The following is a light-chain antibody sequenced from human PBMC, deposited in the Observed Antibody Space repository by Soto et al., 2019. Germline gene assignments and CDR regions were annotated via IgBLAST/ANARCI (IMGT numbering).Light chain of an antibody. CDR2: GAS. CDR3: QQYGSSLPWT. J-gene: IGKJ1*01. CDR1: QSVSSNL. V-gene: IGKV3-20*01. Sequence: EIVLTQSPGTLSLSPGERATLSCRASQSVSSNLLAWYQQKPGQAPRLLIYGASSRATGIPDRFSGSGSGTDFTLTISRLEPEDFAVYYCQQYGSSLPWTFGQGTKVDIK.